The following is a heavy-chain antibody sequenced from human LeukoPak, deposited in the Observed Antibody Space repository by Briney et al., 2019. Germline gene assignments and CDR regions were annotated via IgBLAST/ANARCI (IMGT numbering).Heavy chain of an antibody. V-gene: IGHV3-53*04. CDR3: ATGYSGYRRSYYYGMDV. CDR1: GFSVSRNY. Sequence: GGSLRLSCAASGFSVSRNYMTWVRQAPGEGLEWVSLIYTDGSTYYADSVKGRFTISRHNSKNTLYIQMNSLGADDTAVYYCATGYSGYRRSYYYGMDVWGQGTTVTVSS. CDR2: IYTDGST. D-gene: IGHD5-12*01. J-gene: IGHJ6*02.